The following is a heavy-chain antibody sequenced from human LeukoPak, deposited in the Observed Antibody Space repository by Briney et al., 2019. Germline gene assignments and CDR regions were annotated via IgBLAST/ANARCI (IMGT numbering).Heavy chain of an antibody. V-gene: IGHV3-21*01. CDR2: ISSSSSYI. CDR3: ARDIGRNYYGSGSYYNYGY. CDR1: GFTFSSYS. D-gene: IGHD3-10*01. J-gene: IGHJ4*02. Sequence: PGGSLRLSCAASGFTFSSYSMNWVRQAPGKGLEWVSSISSSSSYIYYADSVKGRFTISRDNAKNSLYLQMNSLRAEDTAVYYCARDIGRNYYGSGSYYNYGYWGQGTLVTVSS.